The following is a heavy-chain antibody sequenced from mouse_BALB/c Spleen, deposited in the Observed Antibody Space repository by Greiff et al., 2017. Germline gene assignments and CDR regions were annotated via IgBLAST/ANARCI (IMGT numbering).Heavy chain of an antibody. V-gene: IGHV3-6*02. D-gene: IGHD2-10*02. J-gene: IGHJ3*01. CDR3: ARDKEYGNSWFAY. CDR1: GYSITSGYY. CDR2: ISYDGSN. Sequence: EVKLVESGPGLVKPSQSLSLTCSVTGYSITSGYYWNWIRQFPGNKLEWMGYISYDGSNNYNPSLKNRISITRDTSKNQFFLKLNSVTTEDTATYYCARDKEYGNSWFAYWGQGTLVTVSA.